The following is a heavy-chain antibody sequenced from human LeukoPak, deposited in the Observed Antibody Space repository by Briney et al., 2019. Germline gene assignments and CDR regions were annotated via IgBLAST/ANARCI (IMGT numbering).Heavy chain of an antibody. CDR1: GFTFSSYA. CDR2: ISGNGGST. V-gene: IGHV3-23*01. Sequence: GGSLRLSCAASGFTFSSYAMSWVRQAPGKGLEWVSAISGNGGSTYYADSVKGRFTISRDNSKNTLYLQMNSLRAEDTAVYYCAKDLKWELPSSANYWGQGTLVTVSS. CDR3: AKDLKWELPSSANY. J-gene: IGHJ4*02. D-gene: IGHD1-26*01.